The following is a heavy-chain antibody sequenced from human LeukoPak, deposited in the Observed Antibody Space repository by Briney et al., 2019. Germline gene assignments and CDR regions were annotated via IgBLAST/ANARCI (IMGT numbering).Heavy chain of an antibody. J-gene: IGHJ3*02. V-gene: IGHV1-69*13. Sequence: SVKVSCXASGGTFSSYAISWVRQAPGQGLEWMAGIIPIFGTANYAQKFQGRVTITADEPTSTAYMELSSLRSEDTAVYYCARSDYDFWSGYDIWGQGTMVTVSS. CDR1: GGTFSSYA. CDR2: IIPIFGTA. CDR3: ARSDYDFWSGYDI. D-gene: IGHD3-3*01.